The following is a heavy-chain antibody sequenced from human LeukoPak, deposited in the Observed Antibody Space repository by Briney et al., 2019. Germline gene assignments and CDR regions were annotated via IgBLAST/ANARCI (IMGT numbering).Heavy chain of an antibody. CDR3: ARVDYDFWSGYYTGTAFDI. CDR1: GGSISSYY. D-gene: IGHD3-3*01. CDR2: IYYSGST. V-gene: IGHV4-59*01. Sequence: SETPSLTCTVSGGSISSYYWSWIRQPPGKGLEWIGYIYYSGSTNYNPSLKSRVTISVDTSKNQFSLKLSSVTAADTAVYYCARVDYDFWSGYYTGTAFDIWGQGTMVTVSS. J-gene: IGHJ3*02.